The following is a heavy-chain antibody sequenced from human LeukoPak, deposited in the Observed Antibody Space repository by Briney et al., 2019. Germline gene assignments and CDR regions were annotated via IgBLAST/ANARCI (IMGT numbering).Heavy chain of an antibody. CDR2: INWNGGST. CDR1: GFTFSKAW. J-gene: IGHJ4*02. V-gene: IGHV3-20*04. Sequence: GGSLRLSCEASGFTFSKAWMSWVRQAPGKGLEWVSGINWNGGSTGYADSVKGRFTISGDNAKNSLYLQMNSLRAEDTALYYCARGNSNFDYWGQGTLVTVSS. D-gene: IGHD4-11*01. CDR3: ARGNSNFDY.